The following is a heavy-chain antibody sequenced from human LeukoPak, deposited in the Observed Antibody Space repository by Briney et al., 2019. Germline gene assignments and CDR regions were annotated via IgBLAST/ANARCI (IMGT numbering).Heavy chain of an antibody. CDR3: AKDDLGDSSSWSYFDY. D-gene: IGHD6-13*01. J-gene: IGHJ4*02. CDR1: GFTFSSYG. Sequence: GRSLRLSCAASGFTFSSYGMHWVRQAPGKGLEWVAVISYDGSNKYYADSVKGRFTISRDNSKNTLYLQMNSLRAEDTAVYYCAKDDLGDSSSWSYFDYWGQGTLVTVSS. CDR2: ISYDGSNK. V-gene: IGHV3-30*18.